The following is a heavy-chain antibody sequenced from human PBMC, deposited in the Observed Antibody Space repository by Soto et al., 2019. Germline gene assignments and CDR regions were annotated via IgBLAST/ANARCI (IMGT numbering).Heavy chain of an antibody. CDR3: ARLFRCCSSTSCTQGYYYGMDV. CDR2: IYHSGST. Sequence: SETLSLTCAVSGGSISSSNWWSWVRQPPGKGLEWIGEIYHSGSTNYNPSLKSRVTISVDKSKNQFSLKLSSVTAADTAVYYCARLFRCCSSTSCTQGYYYGMDVWGQGTTVTVSS. J-gene: IGHJ6*02. D-gene: IGHD2-2*01. V-gene: IGHV4-4*02. CDR1: GGSISSSNW.